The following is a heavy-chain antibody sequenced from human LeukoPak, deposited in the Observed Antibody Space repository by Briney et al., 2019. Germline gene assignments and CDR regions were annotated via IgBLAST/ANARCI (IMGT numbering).Heavy chain of an antibody. Sequence: ASVKVSCKASGYTFTDFYMHWVRQAPGQGLEWMGWINPNSGDTNYAQKFQGRVTMARDTSLSTAYMELSRLNSDDTAVYYCARQEMADRWDFDYWGQGTLVTVSS. V-gene: IGHV1-2*02. J-gene: IGHJ4*02. CDR3: ARQEMADRWDFDY. CDR1: GYTFTDFY. D-gene: IGHD5-24*01. CDR2: INPNSGDT.